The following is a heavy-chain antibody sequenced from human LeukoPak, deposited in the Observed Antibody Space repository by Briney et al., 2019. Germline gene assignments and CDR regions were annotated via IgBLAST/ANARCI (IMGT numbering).Heavy chain of an antibody. D-gene: IGHD3-3*01. CDR3: ARRPYDFWTTRYYYYGMDV. V-gene: IGHV4-61*01. Sequence: SETLSLTCTVSGGSFSSGSYYWSWIRQPPGKGLEWIGYIYYSGSTNYNPSLKSRVTISVDTPKNQFSLKLSSVTAADTAVYYCARRPYDFWTTRYYYYGMDVWGQGTTVTVSS. J-gene: IGHJ6*02. CDR1: GGSFSSGSYY. CDR2: IYYSGST.